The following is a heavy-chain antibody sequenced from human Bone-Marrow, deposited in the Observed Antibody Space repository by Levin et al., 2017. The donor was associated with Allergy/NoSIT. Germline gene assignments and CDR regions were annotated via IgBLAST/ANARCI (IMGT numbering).Heavy chain of an antibody. Sequence: SCAASGFSFSRAWMNWVRQAPGKGLEYIGRIRNRGSTDYTAPVKGRFTISRDDSKNTLFLQMDSLKIEDTAVYFCTTGAMCGDNDWDCNWGQGTLVIVSS. J-gene: IGHJ4*02. V-gene: IGHV3-15*01. CDR3: TTGAMCGDNDWDCN. CDR1: GFSFSRAW. CDR2: IRNRGST. D-gene: IGHD4-17*01.